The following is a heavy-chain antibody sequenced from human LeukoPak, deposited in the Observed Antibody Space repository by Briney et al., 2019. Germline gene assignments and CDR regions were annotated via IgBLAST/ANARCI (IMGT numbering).Heavy chain of an antibody. Sequence: GASVKVSCKASGYTFTSYYMHWVRQAPGQGLEWMGIIHPSGGSTSYAQKLQGRVTMTRDTSTSTVYMELSSLRSEDTAVYYCAREGYSYGGFDYWGQGTLVTVSS. V-gene: IGHV1-46*01. CDR2: IHPSGGST. J-gene: IGHJ4*02. D-gene: IGHD5-18*01. CDR3: AREGYSYGGFDY. CDR1: GYTFTSYY.